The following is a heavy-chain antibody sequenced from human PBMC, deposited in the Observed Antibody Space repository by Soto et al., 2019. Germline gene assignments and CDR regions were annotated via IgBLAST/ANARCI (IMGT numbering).Heavy chain of an antibody. CDR2: IYYSGST. J-gene: IGHJ4*02. V-gene: IGHV4-59*01. D-gene: IGHD6-13*01. Sequence: SDTLSLTCTVSGGSISIYYWSWIRQPPGKGLEWIGYIYYSGSTNYNPSLKSRVTISVDTSKNQFSLKLSSVTAADTAVYYCAREVSSSWYYFDYWGQGTLVTVSS. CDR1: GGSISIYY. CDR3: AREVSSSWYYFDY.